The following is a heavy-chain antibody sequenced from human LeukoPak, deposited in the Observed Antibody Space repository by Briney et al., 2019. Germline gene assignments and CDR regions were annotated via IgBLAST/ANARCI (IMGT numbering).Heavy chain of an antibody. Sequence: SETLSLTCAVYGGSFSGYYWSWIRQPPGKGLEWIGYVYDSETTNYNPSLKSRVTISIDTSKNRFSLKLSSVTAADTAVYYCARFRPERYYYYDSSGYYTYVFDIWGQGTLVTVSS. CDR3: ARFRPERYYYYDSSGYYTYVFDI. CDR1: GGSFSGYY. D-gene: IGHD3-22*01. J-gene: IGHJ3*02. CDR2: VYDSETT. V-gene: IGHV4-59*08.